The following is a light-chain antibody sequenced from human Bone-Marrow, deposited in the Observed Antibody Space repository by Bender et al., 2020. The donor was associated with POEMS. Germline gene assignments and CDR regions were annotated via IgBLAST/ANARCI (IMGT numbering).Light chain of an antibody. CDR1: TGAVTSGHY. CDR3: LLSYSGPWV. V-gene: IGLV7-46*01. J-gene: IGLJ3*02. Sequence: QAVVTQEPSLTVSPGGTVTLTCGSSTGAVTSGHYPYWFQQKPGQAPRTLIHDTTKKQSWTPARFSGSLLGGKAALTLSGAQPDDEADYYCLLSYSGPWVFGGGTKLTVL. CDR2: DTT.